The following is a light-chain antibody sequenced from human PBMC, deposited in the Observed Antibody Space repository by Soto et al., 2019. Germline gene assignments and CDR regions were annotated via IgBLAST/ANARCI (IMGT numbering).Light chain of an antibody. CDR1: QSVSSSF. Sequence: EIVLTQSPGTLSLSPGERATLSCRASQSVSSSFLAWYQQKPGQAPRLLIYVASSRATGIPDRFSGSGSGTDFTLTISSLEPEDFAVYYCQQYAGSPRTFGQGTRVEIK. CDR2: VAS. CDR3: QQYAGSPRT. V-gene: IGKV3-20*01. J-gene: IGKJ1*01.